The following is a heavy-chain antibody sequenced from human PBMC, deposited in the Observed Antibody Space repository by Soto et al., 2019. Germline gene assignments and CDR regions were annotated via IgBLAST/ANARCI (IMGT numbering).Heavy chain of an antibody. CDR2: IYYGGRKQ. Sequence: PGGSLRLSCEASGFNFSTYGMNWVRQAPGKGPEWVAAIYYGGRKQSYVDSVRGRFTISRDDSKNTVFLQVNSLRVDDTAVYYCVRDXLSGSSSNGYYYYGLDVWGQGTTVTVSS. CDR3: VRDXLSGSSSNGYYYYGLDV. V-gene: IGHV3-33*01. J-gene: IGHJ6*02. D-gene: IGHD1-26*01. CDR1: GFNFSTYG.